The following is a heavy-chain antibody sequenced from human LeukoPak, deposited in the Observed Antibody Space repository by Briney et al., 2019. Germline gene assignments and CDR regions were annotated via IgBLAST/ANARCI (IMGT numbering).Heavy chain of an antibody. CDR2: IYSDGTI. CDR3: ARDSGTTGEVKFDP. V-gene: IGHV4-4*07. J-gene: IGHJ5*02. Sequence: PSETLSLTCNASGGSINYYYWSWIRQPAGKGLEWIGRIYSDGTITYNPSLQSRLTMSIDTSKNQFSLKLSFVTAADTAVYYCARDSGTTGEVKFDPWGQGTLVTVSS. CDR1: GGSINYYY. D-gene: IGHD4-17*01.